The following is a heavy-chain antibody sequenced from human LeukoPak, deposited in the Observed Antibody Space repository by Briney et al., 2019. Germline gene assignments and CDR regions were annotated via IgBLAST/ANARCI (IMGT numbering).Heavy chain of an antibody. V-gene: IGHV3-9*01. Sequence: GGSLRLSCAASGFTFDDYAMHWVRQAPGKGLEWVSGISWNSGSIGYADSVKGRFTISRGNAKNSLYLQMNSLRAEDTALCYCAKGRQNSYGYFDYWGQGTLVTVSS. CDR3: AKGRQNSYGYFDY. CDR1: GFTFDDYA. J-gene: IGHJ4*02. D-gene: IGHD5-18*01. CDR2: ISWNSGSI.